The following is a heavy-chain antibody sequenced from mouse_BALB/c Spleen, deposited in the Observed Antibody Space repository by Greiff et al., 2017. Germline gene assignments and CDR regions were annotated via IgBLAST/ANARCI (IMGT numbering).Heavy chain of an antibody. CDR2: INPYNGAT. Sequence: EVQVVESGPELVKPGASVKISCKASGYSFTGYYMHWVKQSHVKSLEWIGRINPYNGATSYNQNFKDKASLTVDKSSSTAYMELHSLTSEDSAVYYCARDGNYDYAMDYWGQGTSVTVSS. J-gene: IGHJ4*01. CDR1: GYSFTGYY. D-gene: IGHD2-1*01. V-gene: IGHV1-31*01. CDR3: ARDGNYDYAMDY.